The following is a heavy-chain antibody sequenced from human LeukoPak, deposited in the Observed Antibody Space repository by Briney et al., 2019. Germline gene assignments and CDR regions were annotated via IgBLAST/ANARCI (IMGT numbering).Heavy chain of an antibody. CDR3: ARRHYYGSGMVY. V-gene: IGHV4-34*01. Sequence: ASETLSLTCAVYGGSFSGYYWSWIRQPPGKGLEWIGEINHSGSTNYNPSLKSRVTISVDTSKNQFSLKLSSVTAADTAVYYCARRHYYGSGMVYWGQGTLVTVSS. J-gene: IGHJ4*02. CDR1: GGSFSGYY. CDR2: INHSGST. D-gene: IGHD3-10*01.